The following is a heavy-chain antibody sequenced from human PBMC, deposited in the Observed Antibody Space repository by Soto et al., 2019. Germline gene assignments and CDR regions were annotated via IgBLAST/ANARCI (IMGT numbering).Heavy chain of an antibody. Sequence: ASVKVSCKASGYTFTGYYMHWVRQAPGQGLEWMGWINPNSGGTNYAQKFQGWVTMTRDTSISTAYMELSRLRSDDTAVYYCARAYSGSYYSTPHAFQFDYWGQGTLVTVSS. V-gene: IGHV1-2*04. CDR3: ARAYSGSYYSTPHAFQFDY. CDR1: GYTFTGYY. J-gene: IGHJ4*02. CDR2: INPNSGGT. D-gene: IGHD1-26*01.